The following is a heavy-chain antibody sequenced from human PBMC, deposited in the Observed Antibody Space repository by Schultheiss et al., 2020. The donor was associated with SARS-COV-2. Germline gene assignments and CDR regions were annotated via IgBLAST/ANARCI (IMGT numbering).Heavy chain of an antibody. D-gene: IGHD3-3*02. CDR3: ASSDFSHFFDY. V-gene: IGHV4-59*01. CDR1: GDSISTYY. Sequence: SETLSLTCTVSGDSISTYYWSWIRQPPGKGLEWIGYIYYSGSTKYNPSLESRVTMSVDTSKNQFSLKVSSVTAADTAVYYCASSDFSHFFDYWGQGTLVTVSS. CDR2: IYYSGST. J-gene: IGHJ4*02.